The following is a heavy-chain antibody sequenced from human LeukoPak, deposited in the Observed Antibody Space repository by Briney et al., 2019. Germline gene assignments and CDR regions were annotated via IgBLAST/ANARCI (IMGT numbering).Heavy chain of an antibody. D-gene: IGHD2-21*02. V-gene: IGHV4-39*01. CDR3: ARRKAYCGGDCYPYDY. Sequence: PSETLSLTCTVSGGSISSSSYYWGWIRQPPGKGLEWIGSIYYSGSTYYNPSLKSRVTISVDTSKNQFSLKLSSVTAAGTAVYYCARRKAYCGGDCYPYDYWGQGTLVTVSS. CDR1: GGSISSSSYY. CDR2: IYYSGST. J-gene: IGHJ4*02.